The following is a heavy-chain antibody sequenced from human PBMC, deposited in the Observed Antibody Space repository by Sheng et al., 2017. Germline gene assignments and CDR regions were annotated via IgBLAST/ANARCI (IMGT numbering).Heavy chain of an antibody. J-gene: IGHJ4*02. Sequence: EVQLVESGGGLVKPGGSLRLSCVASGFSFSSASMNWVRQAPGKGLEWVGRIEKKTDGGTTDYAAPVKGRFTISRDDSRNTLFLQMNSLKSEDTAVYYCITVVVAATLGGQGTLVIVSS. CDR3: ITVVVAATL. D-gene: IGHD1-26*01. CDR1: GFSFSSAS. V-gene: IGHV3-15*04. CDR2: IEKKTDGGTT.